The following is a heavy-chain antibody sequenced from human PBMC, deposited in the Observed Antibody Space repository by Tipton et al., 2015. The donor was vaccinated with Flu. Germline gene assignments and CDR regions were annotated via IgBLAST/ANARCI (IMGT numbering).Heavy chain of an antibody. CDR2: IKQDGSEK. CDR1: GFTFSSYW. CDR3: ARDSMVRGTIGP. D-gene: IGHD3-10*01. J-gene: IGHJ5*02. Sequence: SLRLSCAASGFTFSSYWMTWVRQAPGKRLEWVANIKQDGSEKYYVDSVEGRLTISRDNAKNSLYLQMNSLRDEDTAVYYCARDSMVRGTIGPWGQGTLVTVSS. V-gene: IGHV3-7*03.